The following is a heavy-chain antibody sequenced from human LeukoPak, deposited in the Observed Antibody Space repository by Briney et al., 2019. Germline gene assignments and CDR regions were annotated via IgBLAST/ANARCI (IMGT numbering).Heavy chain of an antibody. Sequence: GGSLRLSCAASGFTVSSNYMSWVRQAPGKGLEWVSVIYSGGSTYYADSVKGRFTITRDNSKNTLYLQMNSLRADDTAVYYCATRAAAGTGDFWGQGTLVTVSS. J-gene: IGHJ4*02. CDR3: ATRAAAGTGDF. D-gene: IGHD6-13*01. CDR1: GFTVSSNY. V-gene: IGHV3-53*01. CDR2: IYSGGST.